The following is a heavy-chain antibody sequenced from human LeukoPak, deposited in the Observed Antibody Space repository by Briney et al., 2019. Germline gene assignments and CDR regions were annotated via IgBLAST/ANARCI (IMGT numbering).Heavy chain of an antibody. CDR3: ARARGDYDSSGYYYYYYGMDV. CDR1: GGTFSSYT. CDR2: IIPILGIA. D-gene: IGHD3-22*01. J-gene: IGHJ6*02. V-gene: IGHV1-69*02. Sequence: SVKVSCKASGGTFSSYTISWVRQAPGQGLEWMGRIIPILGIANYAQKFQGRVTITADKSTSTAYMELSSLRSEDTAVYYCARARGDYDSSGYYYYYYGMDVWGQGTTGTVSS.